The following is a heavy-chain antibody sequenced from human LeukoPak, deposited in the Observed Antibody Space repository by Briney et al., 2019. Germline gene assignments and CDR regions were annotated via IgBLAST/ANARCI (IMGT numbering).Heavy chain of an antibody. Sequence: PSETLSLTCAVYGGSFSGYYWSWIRQPPGKGLEWIGEINHSGSTNYNPSLKSRVTISVDTSKNQFSLKLSSATAADTAVYYCARGRRRFDYWGQGTLVTVSS. CDR3: ARGRRRFDY. J-gene: IGHJ4*02. CDR2: INHSGST. CDR1: GGSFSGYY. V-gene: IGHV4-34*01.